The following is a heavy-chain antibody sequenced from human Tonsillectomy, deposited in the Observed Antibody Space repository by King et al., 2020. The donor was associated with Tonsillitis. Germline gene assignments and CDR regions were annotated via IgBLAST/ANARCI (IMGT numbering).Heavy chain of an antibody. D-gene: IGHD4-17*01. Sequence: VQLVESGGGLVQPGGFLRLSCAASGFTFRDYAMNWVRQAPGKGLEWVSGVSGSGGSTNYADSVTGRFTISRDNSKNTLYLQMNSLRAEDTAVYYCARVYGESSGPCDYWGQGTLVIVSS. V-gene: IGHV3-23*04. CDR2: VSGSGGST. CDR1: GFTFRDYA. J-gene: IGHJ4*02. CDR3: ARVYGESSGPCDY.